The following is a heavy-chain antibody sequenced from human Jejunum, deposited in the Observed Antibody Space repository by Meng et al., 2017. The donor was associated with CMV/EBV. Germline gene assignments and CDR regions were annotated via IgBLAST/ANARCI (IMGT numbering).Heavy chain of an antibody. Sequence: TDSGDSMKSNYWSWVRQPPGKGLEWIGNIYYSGATNYTPSLKSRVIILIDTSNRQFSLQVGSVTTADTAVYYCARGSRASGGDFDYWGQGTLVTVSS. J-gene: IGHJ4*02. V-gene: IGHV4-59*01. CDR1: GDSMKSNY. D-gene: IGHD2-21*01. CDR3: ARGSRASGGDFDY. CDR2: IYYSGAT.